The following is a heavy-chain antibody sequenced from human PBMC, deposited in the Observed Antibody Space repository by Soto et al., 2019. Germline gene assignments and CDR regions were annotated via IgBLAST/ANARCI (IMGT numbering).Heavy chain of an antibody. CDR2: ISSSGSTI. CDR3: AMASFRISSFY. CDR1: GFTFSDYY. D-gene: IGHD3-16*01. Sequence: GGSLRLSCAASGFTFSDYYMSWIRQAPGKGLEWVSYISSSGSTIYYADSVKGRFTISRDNAKNSLYLQTNSLRAEDTAVYYCAMASFRISSFYWGQGTLVTVSS. J-gene: IGHJ4*02. V-gene: IGHV3-11*01.